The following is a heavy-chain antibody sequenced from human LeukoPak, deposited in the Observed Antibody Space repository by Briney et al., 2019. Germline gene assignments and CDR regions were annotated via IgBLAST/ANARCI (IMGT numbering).Heavy chain of an antibody. CDR1: GGSISSSSYY. D-gene: IGHD3-10*01. J-gene: IGHJ4*02. CDR3: ARANTYYYGSGSYIPQDY. V-gene: IGHV4-39*07. Sequence: SETLSLTCTVSGGSISSSSYYWGWIRQPPGKGLEWIVSIYYSGSTYYNPSLKSRVTISVDTSKNQFSLKLSSVTAADTAVYYCARANTYYYGSGSYIPQDYWGQGTLVTVSS. CDR2: IYYSGST.